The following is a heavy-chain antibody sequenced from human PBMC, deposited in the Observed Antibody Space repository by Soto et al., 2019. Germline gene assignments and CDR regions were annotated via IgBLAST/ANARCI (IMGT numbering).Heavy chain of an antibody. Sequence: PGGSLRLSCAASGFSFVNYAMNWVRRAPGKGLEWVSGLSGSGTSTYYADSVKGRFTISRDNSRDTLFLQMNSLTADDTAVYYCAKATTNGGWFNPFDSWGQGALVTVSS. J-gene: IGHJ4*02. CDR2: LSGSGTST. CDR3: AKATTNGGWFNPFDS. CDR1: GFSFVNYA. V-gene: IGHV3-23*01. D-gene: IGHD6-19*01.